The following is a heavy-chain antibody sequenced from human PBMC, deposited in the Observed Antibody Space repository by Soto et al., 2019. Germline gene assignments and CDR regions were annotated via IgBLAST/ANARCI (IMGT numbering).Heavy chain of an antibody. J-gene: IGHJ6*02. Sequence: PGGSLRLSCAASGFTFSSYAMSWVRQAPGKGLEWVSAISGSGGSTYYADSVKGRFTISRDNSKNTLYLQMNSLRAEDTAVYYCAKDPYYDFWSGPDVWGQGTTVTVSS. CDR1: GFTFSSYA. D-gene: IGHD3-3*01. V-gene: IGHV3-23*01. CDR3: AKDPYYDFWSGPDV. CDR2: ISGSGGST.